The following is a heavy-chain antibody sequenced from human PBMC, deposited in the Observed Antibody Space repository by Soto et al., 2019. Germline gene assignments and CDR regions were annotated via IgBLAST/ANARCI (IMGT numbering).Heavy chain of an antibody. V-gene: IGHV1-46*01. CDR2: IHPSGSRT. J-gene: IGHJ4*02. D-gene: IGHD1-26*01. CDR1: GNSFTLYS. Sequence: QVQLAQSGAEVKRPGASVRLSCKASGNSFTLYSMHWVRQVPGQGLEWMGMIHPSGSRTSYAQLVRGRVTMTVDTSTDTVFMDLSSLTFEDTAKYYCARGSFSNYFDSWGQGTLITVSS. CDR3: ARGSFSNYFDS.